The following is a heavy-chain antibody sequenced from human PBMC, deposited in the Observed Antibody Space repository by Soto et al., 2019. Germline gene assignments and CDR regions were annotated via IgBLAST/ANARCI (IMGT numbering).Heavy chain of an antibody. CDR2: FDPEDGET. Sequence: ASVKVSCKVSGYTLTELSMHWVRQAPGKGLEWMGGFDPEDGETIYAQKFQGRVTMTEDTSTDTAYMELGSLRSEDTAVYYCATSAVLRLSEWYNYWGQGTLVTVSS. D-gene: IGHD3-3*01. V-gene: IGHV1-24*01. CDR1: GYTLTELS. J-gene: IGHJ4*02. CDR3: ATSAVLRLSEWYNY.